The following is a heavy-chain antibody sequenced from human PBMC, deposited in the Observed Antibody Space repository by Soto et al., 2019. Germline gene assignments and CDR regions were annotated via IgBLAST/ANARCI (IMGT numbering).Heavy chain of an antibody. CDR3: ARVPSSSGRAHFDY. V-gene: IGHV3-30-3*01. CDR2: ISYDGSNK. J-gene: IGHJ4*02. D-gene: IGHD2-15*01. CDR1: GFTFSSYA. Sequence: QVQLVESGGGVVQPGRSLRLSCAASGFTFSSYAMHWVRQAPGKGLEWVAVISYDGSNKYYADSVKGRFTISRDNSKNTGYLQMNSLRAEDTAVYYCARVPSSSGRAHFDYWGQGTLVTVSS.